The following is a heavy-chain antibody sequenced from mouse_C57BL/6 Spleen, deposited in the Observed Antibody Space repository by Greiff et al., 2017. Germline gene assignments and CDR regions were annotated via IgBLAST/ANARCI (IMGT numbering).Heavy chain of an antibody. CDR2: IYPGDGDT. D-gene: IGHD3-2*02. CDR3: ARSGGSSGYHDY. J-gene: IGHJ2*01. V-gene: IGHV1-82*01. Sequence: QVQLQQSGPELVKPGASVKISCKASGYAFSSSWMNWVKQRPGKGLEWIGRIYPGDGDTNYNGKFKGKATLTADKSSSTAYMQRSSLTSEDSAVYFCARSGGSSGYHDYWGQGTTLTVSS. CDR1: GYAFSSSW.